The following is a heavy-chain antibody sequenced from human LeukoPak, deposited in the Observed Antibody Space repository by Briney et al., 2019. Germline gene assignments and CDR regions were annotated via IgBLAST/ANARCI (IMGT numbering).Heavy chain of an antibody. CDR3: ARGDNWNYGIDY. V-gene: IGHV3-48*01. CDR2: ISSTSSIT. J-gene: IGHJ4*02. D-gene: IGHD1-7*01. Sequence: GGSLRLSCAASGFSFSIYTMNWVRQAPGKGLEWVSYISSTSSITYYADSVQGRFTISRDNAKNSLYLQMNSLRAEDTAVYYCARGDNWNYGIDYWGQGTLVTVSS. CDR1: GFSFSIYT.